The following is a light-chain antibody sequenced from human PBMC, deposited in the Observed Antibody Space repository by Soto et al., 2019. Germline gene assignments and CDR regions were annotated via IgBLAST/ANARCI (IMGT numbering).Light chain of an antibody. CDR3: QQSGSSPPIT. J-gene: IGKJ5*01. CDR1: QYINTR. V-gene: IGKV3-20*01. CDR2: QTS. Sequence: IVGTQYPATLSSFPGDRFPLSCRASQYINTRLAWYQHRPGQAPILLIYQTSIRAAGIPARFSASGSGTDFTLTISRLEPEDSAVYYCQQSGSSPPITVGPGTRLDIK.